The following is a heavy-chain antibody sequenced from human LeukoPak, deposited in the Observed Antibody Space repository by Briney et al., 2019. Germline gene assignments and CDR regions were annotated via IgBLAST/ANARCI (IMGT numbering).Heavy chain of an antibody. J-gene: IGHJ6*03. CDR2: IYYSGST. Sequence: SETLSLTCTVSGGSISSSSYYWGWIRQPPGKGLEWIGSIYYSGSTYYNPSLKSRVTISVDTSKNQFSLKLSSVTAADTAVYYCARGQYGLVVVVAASYYMDVWGKGTTVTVSS. D-gene: IGHD2-15*01. CDR1: GGSISSSSYY. V-gene: IGHV4-39*07. CDR3: ARGQYGLVVVVAASYYMDV.